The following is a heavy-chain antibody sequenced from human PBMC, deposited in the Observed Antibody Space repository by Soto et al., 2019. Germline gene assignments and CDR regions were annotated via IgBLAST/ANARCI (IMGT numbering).Heavy chain of an antibody. V-gene: IGHV4-31*03. Sequence: PSETLSLTCTVSGGSISSGDYYWNWIRQHPGRGLEWIGYIYYSGSTSYNPSLKSRITISLDTSNNQFSLKLNSVTAADTAVFYCARSPVITAYYFDYWGQGTLVTVSS. CDR3: ARSPVITAYYFDY. J-gene: IGHJ4*02. D-gene: IGHD1-20*01. CDR2: IYYSGST. CDR1: GGSISSGDYY.